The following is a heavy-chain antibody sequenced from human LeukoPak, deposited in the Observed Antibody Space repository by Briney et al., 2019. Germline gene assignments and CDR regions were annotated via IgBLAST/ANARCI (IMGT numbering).Heavy chain of an antibody. CDR1: GVSISSSSYY. V-gene: IGHV4-39*07. CDR2: INHSGST. CDR3: ARETLQ. Sequence: SETLSLTCTVSGVSISSSSYYWGWIRQPPGKGLEWIGEINHSGSTNYNPSLKSRVTISVDTSKNQFSLKLSSVTAADTAVYYCARETLQWGQGTLVTVSS. J-gene: IGHJ4*02. D-gene: IGHD4-11*01.